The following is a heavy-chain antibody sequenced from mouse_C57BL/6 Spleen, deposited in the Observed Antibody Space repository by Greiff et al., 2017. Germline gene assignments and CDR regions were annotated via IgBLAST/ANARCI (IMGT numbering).Heavy chain of an antibody. V-gene: IGHV1-55*01. CDR2: IYPGSGST. D-gene: IGHD1-1*01. CDR3: TRSGYYGSSYVWYFDD. J-gene: IGHJ1*03. Sequence: VQLQQSGAELVKPGASVKMSCKASGYTFTSYWITWVKQRPGQGLEWIGDIYPGSGSTNYHEKFKSKATLTVDTSSSSAYMQLSSLTSEDSAVYDCTRSGYYGSSYVWYFDDWGTGTTVTVSS. CDR1: GYTFTSYW.